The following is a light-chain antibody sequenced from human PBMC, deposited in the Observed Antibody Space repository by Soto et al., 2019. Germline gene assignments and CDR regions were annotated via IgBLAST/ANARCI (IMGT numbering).Light chain of an antibody. Sequence: EIVMTHSPSTLSVSPGERATLSCRASQSVSSSLAWYQQKPGQAPRLLIYGASTRAPDIPARFSGSGSGTEFTLTISSLQSADFAVYYCQHYNNWPPLTFGGGTKVDIK. V-gene: IGKV3-15*01. CDR1: QSVSSS. J-gene: IGKJ4*01. CDR2: GAS. CDR3: QHYNNWPPLT.